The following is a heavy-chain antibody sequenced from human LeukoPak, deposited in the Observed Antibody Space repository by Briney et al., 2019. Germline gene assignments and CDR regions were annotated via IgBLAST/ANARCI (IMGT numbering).Heavy chain of an antibody. CDR3: ARDLIPEIVVVAAFGLEY. J-gene: IGHJ4*02. CDR2: ISYDGSNK. CDR1: GFTFSSYA. D-gene: IGHD2-15*01. Sequence: PGGSLRLSCAASGFTFSSYAMHWVRQAPGKGLEWVSVISYDGSNKYYADSVKGRFTISRDNSKNTLYLQMNSLRAEDTAVYYCARDLIPEIVVVAAFGLEYWGQGTLVTVSS. V-gene: IGHV3-30-3*01.